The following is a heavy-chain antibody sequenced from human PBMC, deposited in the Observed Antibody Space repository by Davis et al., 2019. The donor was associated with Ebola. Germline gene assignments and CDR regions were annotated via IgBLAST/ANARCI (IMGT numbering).Heavy chain of an antibody. V-gene: IGHV3-30*02. CDR2: VRSHGSDD. J-gene: IGHJ4*02. CDR3: AQQLGDYGGNALRY. D-gene: IGHD4-23*01. CDR1: GFTFNIFD. Sequence: GESLKISCAASGFTFNIFDMHWVRQAPGRGLEWVAFVRSHGSDDHYADSVKGRFTISRDNSKNTLYLQMNSLRPEDTAVYYCAQQLGDYGGNALRYWGQGTLVTVSS.